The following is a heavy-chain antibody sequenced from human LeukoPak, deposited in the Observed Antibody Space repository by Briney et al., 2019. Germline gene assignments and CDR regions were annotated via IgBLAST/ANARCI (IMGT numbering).Heavy chain of an antibody. CDR2: ISSSSSYI. Sequence: GGSLRLSCAASGFTFSSYSMNWVRQAPGKGLEWVLSISSSSSYIYYADSVKGRFTISRDNAKNSLYLQMNSLRAEDTAVYYCARASYYYDSSGYSPRGQGTLVTVSS. J-gene: IGHJ5*02. D-gene: IGHD3-22*01. CDR3: ARASYYYDSSGYSP. V-gene: IGHV3-21*01. CDR1: GFTFSSYS.